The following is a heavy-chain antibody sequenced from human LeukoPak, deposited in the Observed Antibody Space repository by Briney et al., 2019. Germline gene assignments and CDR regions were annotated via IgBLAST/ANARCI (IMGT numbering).Heavy chain of an antibody. Sequence: ASVKVSCKASGYTFTSYGISWVRQAPGQGLEWMGWMNPNSGNTGYAQKFQGRVTMTRNTSISTAYMELSSLRSEDTAVYYCARGSVSSSWYGLNWFDPWGQGTLVTVSS. D-gene: IGHD6-13*01. CDR1: GYTFTSYG. CDR3: ARGSVSSSWYGLNWFDP. V-gene: IGHV1-8*02. J-gene: IGHJ5*02. CDR2: MNPNSGNT.